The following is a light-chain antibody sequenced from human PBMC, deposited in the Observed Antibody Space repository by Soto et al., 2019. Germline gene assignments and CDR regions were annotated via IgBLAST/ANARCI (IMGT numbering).Light chain of an antibody. Sequence: DIQMIQSPSFVSASVGDRVTITCRATQVITNNFLAWYQHKPGKAPKLLIYDASTLQSGVPSRFSGSGSGTDFILTISSLQPEDFATYYCQQAQTFPLTIGGGTKVEIK. CDR2: DAS. V-gene: IGKV1D-12*01. CDR1: QVITNNF. CDR3: QQAQTFPLT. J-gene: IGKJ4*01.